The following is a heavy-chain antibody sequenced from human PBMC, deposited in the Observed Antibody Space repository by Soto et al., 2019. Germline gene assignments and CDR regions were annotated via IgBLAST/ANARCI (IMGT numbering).Heavy chain of an antibody. CDR1: GYTFTSYG. J-gene: IGHJ4*02. Sequence: ASVKVSCKASGYTFTSYGISWVRQAPGQGLEWMGWISAYNGNTNYAQKLQGRVTMTTDTSTSTAYMELRSLRSDDTAVYYCARGSPAVGRSGSWGTFDYWGQGTLVTVSS. CDR2: ISAYNGNT. D-gene: IGHD1-26*01. V-gene: IGHV1-18*01. CDR3: ARGSPAVGRSGSWGTFDY.